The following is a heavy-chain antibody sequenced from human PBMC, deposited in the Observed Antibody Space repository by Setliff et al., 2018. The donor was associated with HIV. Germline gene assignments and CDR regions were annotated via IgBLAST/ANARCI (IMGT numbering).Heavy chain of an antibody. J-gene: IGHJ5*02. CDR1: GGSISSQY. V-gene: IGHV4-59*11. CDR2: VYNSGST. Sequence: SETLSLTCTVSGGSISSQYWSWIRQTPGKGLESIGYVYNSGSTHYNPSLQSRVTISVDKSKSQFSLKLNSVTAADTAVYYCARDFKRYNSPCRFDPWGQGILVTVSS. CDR3: ARDFKRYNSPCRFDP. D-gene: IGHD1-1*01.